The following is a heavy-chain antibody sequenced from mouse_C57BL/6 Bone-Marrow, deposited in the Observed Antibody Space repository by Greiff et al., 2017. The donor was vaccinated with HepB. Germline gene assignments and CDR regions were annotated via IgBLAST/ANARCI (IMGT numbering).Heavy chain of an antibody. D-gene: IGHD1-1*01. J-gene: IGHJ2*01. V-gene: IGHV7-1*01. CDR1: GFTFSDFY. CDR3: ARDAPITTVVATEGY. CDR2: SRNKANDYTT. Sequence: EVMLVESGGGLVQSGRSLRLSCATSGFTFSDFYMEWVRQAPGKGLEWIAASRNKANDYTTEYSATVKGRFIVSRNTSQRILYLQMNALRAEDTASYYCARDAPITTVVATEGYWGQGTTLTVSS.